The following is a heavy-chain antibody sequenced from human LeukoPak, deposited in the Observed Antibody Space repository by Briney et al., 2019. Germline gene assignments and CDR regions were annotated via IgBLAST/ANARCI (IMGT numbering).Heavy chain of an antibody. CDR3: ARVGAIVVVIDY. Sequence: GGSLRLSCAASGFTFSDYYMSWIRQAPGKGLEWVSYISSSCSTIYYADSAKGRFTHSRENAQKSLYLQMNRLSAEDTAVYYCARVGAIVVVIDYWGQGTLVTVSS. V-gene: IGHV3-11*01. CDR1: GFTFSDYY. D-gene: IGHD3-22*01. J-gene: IGHJ4*02. CDR2: ISSSCSTI.